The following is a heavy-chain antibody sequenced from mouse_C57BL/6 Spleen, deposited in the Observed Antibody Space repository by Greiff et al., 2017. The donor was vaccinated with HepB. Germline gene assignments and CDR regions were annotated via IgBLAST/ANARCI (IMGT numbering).Heavy chain of an antibody. D-gene: IGHD2-2*01. J-gene: IGHJ3*01. CDR3: ARGGSTMVTTGFAY. CDR1: GYTFTSYW. Sequence: QVQLQQPGAELVKPGASVKLSCKASGYTFTSYWMQWVKQRPGQGLEWIGEIDPSDSYTNYNQKFKGKATLTVDPSSSTTYMQLSSLTSDDSAVYYGARGGSTMVTTGFAYWGQGTLVTVSA. V-gene: IGHV1-50*01. CDR2: IDPSDSYT.